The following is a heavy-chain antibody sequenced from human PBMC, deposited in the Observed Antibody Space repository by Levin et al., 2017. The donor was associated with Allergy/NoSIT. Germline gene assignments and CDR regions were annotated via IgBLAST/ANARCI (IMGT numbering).Heavy chain of an antibody. D-gene: IGHD3-9*01. J-gene: IGHJ4*02. CDR2: INHSGST. V-gene: IGHV4-34*01. CDR1: GGSFSGYF. CDR3: ARYYDILTGYYP. Sequence: LSQTLSLTCAVYGGSFSGYFWSWIRQSPGKGLEWIGEINHSGSTNYNPSLKSRVTISVDTSKNQFSLKLKSVTAADTAVYYCARYYDILTGYYPWGQGTLVIVSS.